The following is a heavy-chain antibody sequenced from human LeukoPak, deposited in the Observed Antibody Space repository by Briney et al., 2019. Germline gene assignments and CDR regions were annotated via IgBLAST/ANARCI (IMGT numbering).Heavy chain of an antibody. V-gene: IGHV3-48*03. J-gene: IGHJ6*04. CDR3: AELGITMIGGV. CDR2: ISSSGSTI. CDR1: GFTFSSYE. D-gene: IGHD3-10*02. Sequence: GGSLRLSCAASGFTFSSYEMNWVRQAPGKGLEWVSYISSSGSTIYYADSVKGRFTISRDNAKNSLYLQMNSLRAEDTAVYYCAELGITMIGGVWGKGTTATISS.